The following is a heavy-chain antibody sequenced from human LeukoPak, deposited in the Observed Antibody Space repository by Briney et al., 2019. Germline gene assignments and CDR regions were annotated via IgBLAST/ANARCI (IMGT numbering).Heavy chain of an antibody. D-gene: IGHD1-26*01. J-gene: IGHJ4*02. V-gene: IGHV4-59*01. CDR3: AGGVGGGSY. CDR2: IYYSGST. CDR1: GGSISSYY. Sequence: PSETLSLTCTVSGGSISSYYWSWIRQPPGKGLEWIGYIYYSGSTNYNPSLKSRVTISVDTSKNQFSLKLSSVTPADTSVYYCAGGVGGGSYWGQGTLVTVSS.